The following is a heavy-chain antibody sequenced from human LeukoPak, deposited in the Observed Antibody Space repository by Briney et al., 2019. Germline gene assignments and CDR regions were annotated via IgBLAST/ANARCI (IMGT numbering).Heavy chain of an antibody. J-gene: IGHJ4*02. D-gene: IGHD1-26*01. Sequence: GASLKISCKGSGYSFTNYWIGWVRPMPGKGLEWMGIIYPGDSDTRYSPSFQGQVTISADKSISTAYLQWSSLKASDTAMYYCARQRGYSGSYSDYWGQGTLVTVSS. CDR3: ARQRGYSGSYSDY. V-gene: IGHV5-51*01. CDR2: IYPGDSDT. CDR1: GYSFTNYW.